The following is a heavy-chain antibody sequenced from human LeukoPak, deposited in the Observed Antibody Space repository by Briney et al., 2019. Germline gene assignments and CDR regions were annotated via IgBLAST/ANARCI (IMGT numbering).Heavy chain of an antibody. V-gene: IGHV4-59*01. CDR1: GGSISSYY. J-gene: IGHJ5*02. Sequence: KPSATLSLTCTVSGGSISSYYWSWIRQPPGKGLEWIGYIYYSGSTNYNPSLKSRVTISVDTSKNQFSLKLSSVTAADTAVYYCAREDSSSWSGLGFDPWGQGTLVTVSS. CDR3: AREDSSSWSGLGFDP. CDR2: IYYSGST. D-gene: IGHD6-13*01.